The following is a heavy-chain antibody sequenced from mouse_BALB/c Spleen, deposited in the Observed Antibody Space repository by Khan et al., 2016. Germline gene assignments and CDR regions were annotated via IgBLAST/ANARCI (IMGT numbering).Heavy chain of an antibody. D-gene: IGHD2-1*01. V-gene: IGHV9-2-1*01. CDR1: GYTLTDYS. CDR2: INTETGEP. Sequence: QIQLVQSGPELKKPGETVKISCKASGYTLTDYSMHWVKQAPGKGLKWMGWINTETGEPTYAEDFKGRCAFSLETSASTAYLQINNVKNEGTATYFCASGGVIWGQGTLVTVSA. CDR3: ASGGVI. J-gene: IGHJ3*01.